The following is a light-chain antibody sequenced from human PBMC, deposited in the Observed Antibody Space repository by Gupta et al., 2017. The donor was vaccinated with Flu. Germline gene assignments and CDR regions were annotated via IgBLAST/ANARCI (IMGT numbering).Light chain of an antibody. V-gene: IGLV2-8*01. CDR3: SSYAGSNKLWV. J-gene: IGLJ3*02. CDR2: EVN. CDR1: SSDIGGYNY. Sequence: VTVACTGTSSDIGGYNYVSWYQQHPGKAPKLMIFEVNKRPSGVPDRFSGSKSGKTASLTVSGLQAEDEADYYCSSYAGSNKLWVFSGGTKVTVL.